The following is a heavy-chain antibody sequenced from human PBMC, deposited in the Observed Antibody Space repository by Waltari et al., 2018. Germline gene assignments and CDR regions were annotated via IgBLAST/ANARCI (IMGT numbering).Heavy chain of an antibody. CDR2: IKQDGSER. Sequence: EVQLVESGGGLVQPGGSLRLSCLVSGFTFSDYWVGWVRQAPGKGVGWLAKIKQDGSERYEAEAVKGRLNMSRDHAKNSRYLQMNSLRGEDTAVYYCARDVGNVGGNYWGQGTLVTVSS. CDR1: GFTFSDYW. V-gene: IGHV3-7*04. J-gene: IGHJ4*02. CDR3: ARDVGNVGGNY. D-gene: IGHD3-10*01.